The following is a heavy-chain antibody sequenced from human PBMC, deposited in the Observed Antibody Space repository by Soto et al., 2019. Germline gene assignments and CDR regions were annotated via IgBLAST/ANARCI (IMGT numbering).Heavy chain of an antibody. D-gene: IGHD6-13*01. CDR2: IYYSGST. V-gene: IGHV4-59*01. J-gene: IGHJ6*03. CDR3: ARSWNSRGTDYYYMDV. Sequence: SETLSLTCTVSGGSISSYYWSWIRQPPGKGLEWIGYIYYSGSTNYNPSLKSRVTISVDTSKNQFSLKLSSVTAADTAVYYCARSWNSRGTDYYYMDVWGKGTTVTVSS. CDR1: GGSISSYY.